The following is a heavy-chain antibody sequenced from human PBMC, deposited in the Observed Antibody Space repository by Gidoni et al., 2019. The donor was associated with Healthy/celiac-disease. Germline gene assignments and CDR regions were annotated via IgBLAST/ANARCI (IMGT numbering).Heavy chain of an antibody. D-gene: IGHD3-16*02. V-gene: IGHV4-30-2*01. CDR1: GGSISSGGYT. CDR2: IYHSGST. Sequence: QLQLQESGSGLVKPSQTLSLTCAVSGGSISSGGYTWIWIRQPPGKGLEWIGDIYHSGSTYYNPSLKSRVTISVDRSKNQFSLKLSSVTAADTAVYYCARGGDDYVWGSYRGGGWFDPWGQGTLVTVSS. CDR3: ARGGDDYVWGSYRGGGWFDP. J-gene: IGHJ5*02.